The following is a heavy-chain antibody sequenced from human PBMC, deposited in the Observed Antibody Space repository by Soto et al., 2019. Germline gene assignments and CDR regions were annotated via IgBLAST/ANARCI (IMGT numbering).Heavy chain of an antibody. Sequence: EEQLVESGGGVVRPGGSLRLSFVGSGFIFQDYGMSWVRQAPGTGLEWVAGINWNGGRTGYVDFVKGRITISRDNAKNSLYLQMNSLRAEDTALYYCARESYSSSWYSDYWGQGTLVTVSS. V-gene: IGHV3-20*03. D-gene: IGHD6-13*01. CDR3: ARESYSSSWYSDY. CDR2: INWNGGRT. J-gene: IGHJ4*02. CDR1: GFIFQDYG.